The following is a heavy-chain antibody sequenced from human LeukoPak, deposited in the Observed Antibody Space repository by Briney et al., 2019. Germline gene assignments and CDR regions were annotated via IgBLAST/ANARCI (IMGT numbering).Heavy chain of an antibody. CDR3: ARGVTYYYDSSGYLY. D-gene: IGHD3-22*01. V-gene: IGHV4-59*08. CDR1: GGSLTTHY. Sequence: SETLSLTCSVSGGSLTTHYWAWIRQPPGKGLEWIGFVSKTGNTNYNPSLKSRVTISADTSKNQFSLKLSSVTAADTAAYYCARGVTYYYDSSGYLYWGQGTLVTVSS. CDR2: VSKTGNT. J-gene: IGHJ4*02.